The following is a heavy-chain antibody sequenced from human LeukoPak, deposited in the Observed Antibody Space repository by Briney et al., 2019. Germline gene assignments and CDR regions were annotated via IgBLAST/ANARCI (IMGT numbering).Heavy chain of an antibody. CDR2: IYCTGST. D-gene: IGHD4-17*01. J-gene: IGHJ6*03. CDR3: ARRRAYNDYAAGLYYYFMDV. CDR1: GGSINSYY. Sequence: SETLSLTCSVSGGSINSYYWSWIRQPPGKGLEWIGFIYCTGSTNYDPSLRSRVTISVDTPKNQVSLKLSSVTAADTAVYYCARRRAYNDYAAGLYYYFMDVWGKGTTVVVSS. V-gene: IGHV4-59*01.